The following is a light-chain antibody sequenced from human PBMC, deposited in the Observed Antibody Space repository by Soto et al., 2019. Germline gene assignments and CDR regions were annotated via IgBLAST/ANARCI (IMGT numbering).Light chain of an antibody. J-gene: IGLJ3*02. Sequence: QSALPQPASVSGSPGQSITISCTGTIRDVGGFNYVSWYQHYPGEAPKLLIYEVSNRPSGVSSRFSGSKSGNTASLTISGLQADYEGYYYCSSFTTSNTWVVGGGTKLTVL. CDR1: IRDVGGFNY. CDR3: SSFTTSNTWV. CDR2: EVS. V-gene: IGLV2-14*01.